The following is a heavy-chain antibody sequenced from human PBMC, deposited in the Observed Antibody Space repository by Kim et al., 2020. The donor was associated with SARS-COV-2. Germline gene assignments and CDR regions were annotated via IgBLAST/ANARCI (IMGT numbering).Heavy chain of an antibody. CDR1: GGSISSYY. J-gene: IGHJ4*02. CDR2: IYYSGNT. Sequence: SEILSLTCTVSGGSISSYYWSWIRQPPGKGLEWIGYIYYSGNTNYNPSLKSRVTISLDTSKNQFSLKLSSVTAADTAVYYCATKLLAGTDYWGQGTLVTVSS. V-gene: IGHV4-59*01. CDR3: ATKLLAGTDY. D-gene: IGHD6-19*01.